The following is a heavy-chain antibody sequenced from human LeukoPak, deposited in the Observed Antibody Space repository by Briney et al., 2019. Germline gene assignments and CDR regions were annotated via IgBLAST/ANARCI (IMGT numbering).Heavy chain of an antibody. V-gene: IGHV4-39*01. Sequence: PSETPSLTCTVSGGSISSSSYYWGWIRQPPGKGLEWIGSIYYSGSTYYNPSLKSRVTISVDTSQKQSSLNLSSVAAADTAVYYCARQAGETVDYWGQGTLVTVSS. CDR3: ARQAGETVDY. J-gene: IGHJ4*02. CDR2: IYYSGST. CDR1: GGSISSSSYY. D-gene: IGHD3-16*01.